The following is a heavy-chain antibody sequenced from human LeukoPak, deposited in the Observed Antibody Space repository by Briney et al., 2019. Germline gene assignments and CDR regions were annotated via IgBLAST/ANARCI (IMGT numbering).Heavy chain of an antibody. Sequence: SVKVSCKASGGTFSSYAISWVRQAPGQGLEWMGGIIPIFGTANYAQKFQGRVTITADEYTSTAYMELSSLRSEDTAVYYCARGSKEDGYPWGDYWGQGTLVTVSS. V-gene: IGHV1-69*01. D-gene: IGHD5-24*01. CDR3: ARGSKEDGYPWGDY. J-gene: IGHJ4*02. CDR1: GGTFSSYA. CDR2: IIPIFGTA.